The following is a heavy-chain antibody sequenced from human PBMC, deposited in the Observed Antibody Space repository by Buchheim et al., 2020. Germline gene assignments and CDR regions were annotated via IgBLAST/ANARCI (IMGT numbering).Heavy chain of an antibody. V-gene: IGHV3-66*01. CDR1: GFTVSSNY. J-gene: IGHJ2*01. D-gene: IGHD6-13*01. Sequence: EVQLVESGGGLVQPGGSLRLSCAASGFTVSSNYMSWVRQAPGKGLEWVSVIYSGGSTYYADSVKGRFTISRDNSKNTLYLQMNSLRAEDTAVYYCARGRLAAAGPSGWYFDLWGRGTL. CDR2: IYSGGST. CDR3: ARGRLAAAGPSGWYFDL.